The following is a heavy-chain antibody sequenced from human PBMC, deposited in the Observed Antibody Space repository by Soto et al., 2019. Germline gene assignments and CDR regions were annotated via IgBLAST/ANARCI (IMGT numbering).Heavy chain of an antibody. CDR1: GFDFRSYE. J-gene: IGHJ3*02. CDR2: IRANDESI. Sequence: GGSLRLSCVASGFDFRSYEMNWVRQAPGKGLEWVSNIRANDESIYYADSVKGRVSVSRDNAKNSLFLEMNSLRVDDRAVYYCARETLRDAIYIWGKGTMVTVSS. CDR3: ARETLRDAIYI. V-gene: IGHV3-48*03.